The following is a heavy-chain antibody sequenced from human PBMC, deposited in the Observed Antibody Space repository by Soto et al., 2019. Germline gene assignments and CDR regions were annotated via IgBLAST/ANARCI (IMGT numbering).Heavy chain of an antibody. J-gene: IGHJ6*02. CDR1: GGTFSSYA. D-gene: IGHD3-10*01. Sequence: SVKVCCKASGGTFSSYAISWVRQTPGQGLEWMGGIIPMFGTADYAQKFQGRVTITADESTSTAYMELSSLRSDDTAVYYCATMKGGSQYYYYGMDVWGQGTTVTVSS. V-gene: IGHV1-69*13. CDR2: IIPMFGTA. CDR3: ATMKGGSQYYYYGMDV.